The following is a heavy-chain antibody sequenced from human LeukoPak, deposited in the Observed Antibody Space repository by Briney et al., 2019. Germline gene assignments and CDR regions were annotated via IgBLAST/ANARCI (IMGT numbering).Heavy chain of an antibody. V-gene: IGHV3-21*01. CDR3: ARDPTSAYYRHPYFDY. CDR1: GFTFSDYS. CDR2: ISLVGTYI. J-gene: IGHJ4*02. Sequence: PGGSLRLSCAASGFTFSDYSMIWVRQAPGKGLEWLSSISLVGTYIYYADSVKGRFTISRDNTKNILYLQMNSLGDEDTGVYYCARDPTSAYYRHPYFDYWGQGTLVTVSS. D-gene: IGHD3-22*01.